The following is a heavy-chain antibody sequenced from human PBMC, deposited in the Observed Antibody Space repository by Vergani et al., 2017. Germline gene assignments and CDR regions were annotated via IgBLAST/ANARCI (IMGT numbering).Heavy chain of an antibody. CDR2: ISASGGST. CDR3: AKGNYYDSSGYYFQGAFDI. D-gene: IGHD3-22*01. J-gene: IGHJ3*02. Sequence: EVQLLESGGGLVQPGGSLRLSCAASGFTFSSYAMSWVRQAPGKGLEWVSAISASGGSTYYADSVKGRFTISRDNSKNTLYLQMNSLRAEDAAVYYCAKGNYYDSSGYYFQGAFDIWGQGTMVTVSS. V-gene: IGHV3-23*01. CDR1: GFTFSSYA.